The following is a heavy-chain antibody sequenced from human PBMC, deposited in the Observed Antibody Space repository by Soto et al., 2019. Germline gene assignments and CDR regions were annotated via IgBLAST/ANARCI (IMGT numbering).Heavy chain of an antibody. J-gene: IGHJ6*02. CDR1: GYTFTSYG. CDR2: ISAYNGNT. D-gene: IGHD4-17*01. CDR3: ARPRGTATQEPYYYYGMDV. Sequence: QVQLVQSGAELKKPGASVKVSCKASGYTFTSYGISWVRQAPGQGLEWMGWISAYNGNTNYAQKLQGRVTMTTDTSTSTAYLELRSLRSDDTAVYYCARPRGTATQEPYYYYGMDVWGQGTTVTVSS. V-gene: IGHV1-18*01.